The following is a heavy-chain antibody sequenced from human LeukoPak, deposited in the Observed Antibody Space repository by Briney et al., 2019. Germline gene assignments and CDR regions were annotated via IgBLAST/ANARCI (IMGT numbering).Heavy chain of an antibody. J-gene: IGHJ3*02. Sequence: GASVKVSCKASGYTFTSYAMNWVRQAPGQGLEWMGWINTNTGNPTYAQGFTGRFVFSLDTSVSTAYLQWSSLKASDTAMYYCASPRLGEVAGVGAAFDIWGQGTMVTVSS. V-gene: IGHV7-4-1*02. CDR2: INTNTGNP. CDR3: ASPRLGEVAGVGAAFDI. CDR1: GYTFTSYA. D-gene: IGHD6-19*01.